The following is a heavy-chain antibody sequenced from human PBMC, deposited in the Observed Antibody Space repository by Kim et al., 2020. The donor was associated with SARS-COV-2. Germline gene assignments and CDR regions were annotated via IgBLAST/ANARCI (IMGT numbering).Heavy chain of an antibody. Sequence: ASVKVSCKASGYTFTSYGISWVRQAPGQGLEWMGWISAYNGNTNYAQKLQGRVTMTTDTSTSTAYMELRSLRSDDTAVYYCARDRPVGYYGSGSPKYYFDYWGQGTLVTVSS. CDR1: GYTFTSYG. CDR3: ARDRPVGYYGSGSPKYYFDY. CDR2: ISAYNGNT. J-gene: IGHJ4*02. V-gene: IGHV1-18*01. D-gene: IGHD3-10*01.